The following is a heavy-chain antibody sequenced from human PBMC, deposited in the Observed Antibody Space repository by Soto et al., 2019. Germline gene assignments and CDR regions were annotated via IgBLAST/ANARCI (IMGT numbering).Heavy chain of an antibody. J-gene: IGHJ4*02. CDR1: GGTFSSYA. CDR3: ARNVSDFVF. V-gene: IGHV1-69*13. CDR2: IIPIFGTA. D-gene: IGHD3-16*01. Sequence: VPSVKVSCKGSGGTFSSYAISWVRQAPGQGLEWMGGIIPIFGTANYAQKFQGRVTITADESTSTAYMELSSPRSEDTAVYYCARNVSDFVFWGQGTLVTVSS.